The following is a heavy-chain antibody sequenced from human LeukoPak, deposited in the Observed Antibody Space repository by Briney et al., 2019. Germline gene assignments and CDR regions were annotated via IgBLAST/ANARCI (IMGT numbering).Heavy chain of an antibody. D-gene: IGHD3-10*01. Sequence: GGSLRLSCAASGFTFSRSVMHWVRQAPGKGLEWVALISYDGNNKFYADSVKGRFTISRDNSRNTLYLQMNSLRGEDAALYSCARGGIPTGPYYYFYYMDVWGKGTAVTVSS. CDR1: GFTFSRSV. V-gene: IGHV3-30*01. J-gene: IGHJ6*03. CDR2: ISYDGNNK. CDR3: ARGGIPTGPYYYFYYMDV.